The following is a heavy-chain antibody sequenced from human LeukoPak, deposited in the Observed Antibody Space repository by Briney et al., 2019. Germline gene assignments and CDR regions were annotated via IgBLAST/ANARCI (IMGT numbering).Heavy chain of an antibody. V-gene: IGHV1-46*01. CDR2: INPSGGST. CDR1: GYIFTTYG. D-gene: IGHD2-15*01. Sequence: ASVEVSCKASGYIFTTYGITWVRQAPGQGLEWMGIINPSGGSTSYAQKFQGRVTMTRDASTSTVYMELSSLRSEDTAVYYCARGDCSGGSCYSDFDYWGQGTLVTVSS. CDR3: ARGDCSGGSCYSDFDY. J-gene: IGHJ4*02.